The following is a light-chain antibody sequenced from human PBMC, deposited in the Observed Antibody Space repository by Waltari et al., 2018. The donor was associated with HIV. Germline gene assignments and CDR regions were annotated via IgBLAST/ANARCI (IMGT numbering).Light chain of an antibody. CDR2: EAS. CDR1: ESISRW. CDR3: QQYKSYSRT. J-gene: IGKJ1*01. V-gene: IGKV1-5*03. Sequence: DIQMTQSPSTLSAYVGARVTITCRASESISRWLAWSQQRPGKAPNLLIYEASISQSGVPSRFSGSGSGTEFTLTISSLQPDDFATYYCQQYKSYSRTFGQGTRVEIK.